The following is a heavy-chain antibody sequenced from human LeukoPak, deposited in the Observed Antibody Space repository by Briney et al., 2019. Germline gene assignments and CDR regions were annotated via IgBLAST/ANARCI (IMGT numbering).Heavy chain of an antibody. CDR3: ARQGNNWFDP. CDR1: GFTFSDYY. CDR2: ISSSSNST. J-gene: IGHJ5*02. Sequence: PGGSLRLSCAASGFTFSDYYMSWIRQAPEKGLEWVSYISSSSNSTNYADSVKGRFTISRDNAKNSLYLQMNSLTAEDTAVYYCARQGNNWFDPWGQGTLVSVSS. V-gene: IGHV3-11*06.